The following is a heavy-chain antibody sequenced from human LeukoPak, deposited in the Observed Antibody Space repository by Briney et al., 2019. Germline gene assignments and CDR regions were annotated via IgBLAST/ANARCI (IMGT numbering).Heavy chain of an antibody. D-gene: IGHD2-2*01. CDR2: ISAYNGNT. CDR3: ARAGISYDIVVVPALINLDY. Sequence: AASVKVSCKASGYTFTSYGISWVRQAPGQRLEWMGWISAYNGNTNYAQKLQGRVTMTTDTSTSTAYMELRSLRSDDTAVYYCARAGISYDIVVVPALINLDYWGQGTLVTVSS. CDR1: GYTFTSYG. V-gene: IGHV1-18*01. J-gene: IGHJ4*02.